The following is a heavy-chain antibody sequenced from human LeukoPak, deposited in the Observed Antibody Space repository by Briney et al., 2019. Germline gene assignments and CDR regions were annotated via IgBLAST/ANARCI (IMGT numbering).Heavy chain of an antibody. J-gene: IGHJ6*02. CDR2: IWYDGSNK. D-gene: IGHD5-18*01. V-gene: IGHV3-33*01. CDR1: GFTFSSYG. CDR3: ARDVDTYYYYYGMDV. Sequence: GGSLRLSCAASGFTFSSYGMHWVRQAPGKGLEWVAVIWYDGSNKYYADSVKGRFTISRDNSKNTLHLQMNSLRAEDTAVYYCARDVDTYYYYYGMDVWGQGTTVTVSS.